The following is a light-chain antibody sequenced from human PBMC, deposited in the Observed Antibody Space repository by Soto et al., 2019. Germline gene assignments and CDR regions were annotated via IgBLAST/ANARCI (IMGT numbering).Light chain of an antibody. CDR1: SSNIGSNT. J-gene: IGLJ2*01. CDR3: SSYSGGSIPVL. CDR2: TNN. Sequence: QSVLTQPPSASGTPGQRVTISCSGSSSNIGSNTVNWYQHLPGTAPKLLIYTNNQRPSGVPDRFSGSKSGTSASLAISGLQSEDEADYYCSSYSGGSIPVLFGGGTKLTVL. V-gene: IGLV1-44*01.